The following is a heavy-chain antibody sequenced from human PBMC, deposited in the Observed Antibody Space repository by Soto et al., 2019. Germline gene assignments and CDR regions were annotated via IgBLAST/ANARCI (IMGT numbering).Heavy chain of an antibody. D-gene: IGHD6-13*01. CDR2: IYYSGST. V-gene: IGHV4-39*02. Sequence: PSETLSLTCTVSGGSISSSSYYWGWIRQPPGKGLEWIGSIYYSGSTYYNPSLKSRVTISVDTSKNQFSLKLSSVTAADTAVYYCARERDSSRYYYYGMDGWGQGTTDTVSS. CDR3: ARERDSSRYYYYGMDG. J-gene: IGHJ6*02. CDR1: GGSISSSSYY.